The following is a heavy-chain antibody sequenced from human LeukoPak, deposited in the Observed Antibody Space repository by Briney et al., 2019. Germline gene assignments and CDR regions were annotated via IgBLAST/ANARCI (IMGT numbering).Heavy chain of an antibody. CDR1: GGSISSSSYY. CDR3: AKLGTDNLNYYYYYGMDV. Sequence: SETLSLTCTVSGGSISSSSYYWGWIRQPPGKGLEWIGSIYYSGSTYYNPSLKSRVTISVDTSKNQFSLKLSSVTAADTAVYYCAKLGTDNLNYYYYYGMDVWGQGTTVTVSS. V-gene: IGHV4-39*01. J-gene: IGHJ6*02. CDR2: IYYSGST. D-gene: IGHD5-24*01.